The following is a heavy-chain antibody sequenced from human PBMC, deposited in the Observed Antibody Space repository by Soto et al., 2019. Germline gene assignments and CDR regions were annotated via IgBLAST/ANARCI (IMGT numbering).Heavy chain of an antibody. CDR2: IYHSGRT. CDR1: GGSISSSIW. D-gene: IGHD6-19*01. CDR3: ERRRGVADYLDY. V-gene: IGHV4-4*02. Sequence: PSETLSLTCAVSGGSISSSIWWSWVRQPPGKGPEWIGEIYHSGRTNYSPSLKSRVTISVDRSKNQLSLKLRSVTAADTDVYYCERRRGVADYLDYWGQAILHTVSS. J-gene: IGHJ4*02.